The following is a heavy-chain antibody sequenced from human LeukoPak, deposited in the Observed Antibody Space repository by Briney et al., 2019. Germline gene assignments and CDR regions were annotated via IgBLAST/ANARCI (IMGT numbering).Heavy chain of an antibody. CDR3: ARDSRQRYSSSWYATVRGAGMDV. V-gene: IGHV3-53*01. Sequence: HPGGSLRLSCAASGFTVSSNYMSWVRQAPGKGLEWVSVIYSGGSTYYADSVKGRFTISRDNSKNTLYLQMNSLRAEDTAVYYCARDSRQRYSSSWYATVRGAGMDVWGKGTTVTISS. CDR2: IYSGGST. CDR1: GFTVSSNY. D-gene: IGHD6-13*01. J-gene: IGHJ6*03.